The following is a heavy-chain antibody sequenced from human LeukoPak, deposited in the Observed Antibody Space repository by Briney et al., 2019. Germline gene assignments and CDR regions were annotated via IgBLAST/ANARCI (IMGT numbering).Heavy chain of an antibody. D-gene: IGHD1-14*01. CDR3: ARDGNQIGSYYYMDV. Sequence: GGSLRLSCAASGFTFSSYAMHWVRQAPGKGLEWVAVISYDGSNKYYADSVKGRFTISRDNSKNTLYLQMNSLRAEDTAVYYCARDGNQIGSYYYMDVWGKGTTVTVSS. V-gene: IGHV3-30-3*01. CDR2: ISYDGSNK. CDR1: GFTFSSYA. J-gene: IGHJ6*03.